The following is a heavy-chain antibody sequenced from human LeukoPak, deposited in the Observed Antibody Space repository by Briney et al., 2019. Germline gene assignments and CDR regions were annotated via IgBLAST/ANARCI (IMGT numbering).Heavy chain of an antibody. CDR3: ARGGGGGYCSGGSCYGVYYFDY. CDR2: ISSSSSYI. Sequence: GGSLRLSCAASGFTFSSYSMNWVRQAPGKGLEWVSSISSSSSYIYYADSVKGRFTISRDHAKNSLYLQMNSLRAEDTAVYYCARGGGGGYCSGGSCYGVYYFDYWGQGTLVTVSS. CDR1: GFTFSSYS. J-gene: IGHJ4*02. D-gene: IGHD2-15*01. V-gene: IGHV3-21*01.